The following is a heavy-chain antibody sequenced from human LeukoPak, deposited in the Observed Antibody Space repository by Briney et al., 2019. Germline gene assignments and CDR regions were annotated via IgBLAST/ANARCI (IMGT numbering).Heavy chain of an antibody. D-gene: IGHD3-3*01. V-gene: IGHV4-34*01. J-gene: IGHJ4*02. CDR3: ARGRIKTYYDFWSGDYFDY. CDR1: GGSISSYY. CDR2: INHSGST. Sequence: SETLSLTCTVSGGSISSYYWSWIRQPPGKGLEWIGEINHSGSTNYNPSLKSRVTISVDTSKNQFSLKLSSVTAADTAVYYCARGRIKTYYDFWSGDYFDYWGQGTLVTVSS.